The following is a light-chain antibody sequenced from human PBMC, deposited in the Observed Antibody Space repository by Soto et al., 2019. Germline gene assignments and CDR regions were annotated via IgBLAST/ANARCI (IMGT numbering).Light chain of an antibody. CDR2: GAS. V-gene: IGKV3-15*01. Sequence: EIVMTQSPATLSVSPGERATLSCRASQSVSSNLDWYHQKPGQAPRLLIYGASTRATGIPARFSGSGSGTEFTLTISSLQSEDFAVYYCQHYNNWPLTFGQGTKVEIK. J-gene: IGKJ1*01. CDR1: QSVSSN. CDR3: QHYNNWPLT.